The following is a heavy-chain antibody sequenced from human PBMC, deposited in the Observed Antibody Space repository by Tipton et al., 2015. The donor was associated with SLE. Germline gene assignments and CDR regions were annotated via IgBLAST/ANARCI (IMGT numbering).Heavy chain of an antibody. CDR2: ISSSSSTI. CDR3: AAPAPRRYYYYYMDV. Sequence: QLVQSGGGLVQPGGSLRLSCAASGFTFSSYSMNWVRQAPGKGLEWVSYISSSSSTIYYADSVKGRFTISRDNAKNSLYLQMNSLRAEDTAVYYCAAPAPRRYYYYYMDVWGKGTTVTVSS. V-gene: IGHV3-48*01. CDR1: GFTFSSYS. D-gene: IGHD1-14*01. J-gene: IGHJ6*03.